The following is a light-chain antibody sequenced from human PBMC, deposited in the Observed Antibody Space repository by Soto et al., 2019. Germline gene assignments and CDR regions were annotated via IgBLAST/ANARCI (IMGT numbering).Light chain of an antibody. CDR2: AAS. CDR1: QSIGKY. Sequence: DIQMTQSPSSLSASVGDRVTITCRASQSIGKYLNWYQQKPGKAPKLLVYAASSLQSGVPSRFNGSESGTDFSLTITSLQPEHSANYYCQQSYNTPLTFRPGT. J-gene: IGKJ3*01. CDR3: QQSYNTPLT. V-gene: IGKV1-39*01.